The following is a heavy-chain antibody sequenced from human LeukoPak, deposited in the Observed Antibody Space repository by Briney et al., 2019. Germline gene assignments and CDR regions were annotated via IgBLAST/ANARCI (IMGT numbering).Heavy chain of an antibody. CDR2: ISSSSSTI. Sequence: GGSLRLSCAASGFTFSSYSMNWVRQAPGKGLEWVSYISSSSSTIYYADSVKGRFTISRDNAKNSLYLQMNSLRAEDTAVYYCAKDSPDIVLMVYAIEVAFDIWGQGTMVTVSS. CDR3: AKDSPDIVLMVYAIEVAFDI. CDR1: GFTFSSYS. V-gene: IGHV3-48*01. J-gene: IGHJ3*02. D-gene: IGHD2-8*01.